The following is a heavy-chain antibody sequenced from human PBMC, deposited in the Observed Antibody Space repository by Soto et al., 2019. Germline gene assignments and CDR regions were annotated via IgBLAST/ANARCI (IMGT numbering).Heavy chain of an antibody. J-gene: IGHJ6*02. V-gene: IGHV1-8*01. CDR1: GYTFTSYD. CDR3: ARHYDSRSSYYGMDV. D-gene: IGHD3-22*01. Sequence: QVQLVQSGAEVKKPGASVKVSCKSSGYTFTSYDINWVRQATGQGLEWMGWMNPNSGNTGYAQKFQGRDNMTRDPAISTAYMELSSLRSEDRAVYYCARHYDSRSSYYGMDVWGQGTTVTVSS. CDR2: MNPNSGNT.